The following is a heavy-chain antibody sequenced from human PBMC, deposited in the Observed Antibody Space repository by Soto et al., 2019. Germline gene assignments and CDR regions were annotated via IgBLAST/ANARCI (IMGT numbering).Heavy chain of an antibody. CDR1: GGSMSSPNW. CDR3: ATGSPYYYGSGGMWDS. D-gene: IGHD3-10*01. Sequence: QVRLQESGPGLVKPSGTLSLTCLVSGGSMSSPNWWTWVRQAPVKGLEWIAEIHHSGATNYSPSLTSRAVISIDKSTNQFPLQFTSVSAADTAAYYCATGSPYYYGSGGMWDSWGRGALVTVSA. J-gene: IGHJ4*02. V-gene: IGHV4-4*02. CDR2: IHHSGAT.